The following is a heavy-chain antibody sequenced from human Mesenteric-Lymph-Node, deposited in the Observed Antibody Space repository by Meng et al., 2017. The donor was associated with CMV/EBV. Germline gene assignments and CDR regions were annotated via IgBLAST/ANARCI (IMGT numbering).Heavy chain of an antibody. CDR1: GYSISSGYY. D-gene: IGHD3-3*01. Sequence: GSLRLSCTVSGYSISSGYYWGWIRQPPGKGLEWIGSIYHSGSTYYNPSLKSRVTISVDTSKNQFSLRLSSVTAPDTAVYYCARVRDDFWSGYLNYFDPWGQGTLVTVSS. CDR2: IYHSGST. CDR3: ARVRDDFWSGYLNYFDP. V-gene: IGHV4-38-2*02. J-gene: IGHJ5*02.